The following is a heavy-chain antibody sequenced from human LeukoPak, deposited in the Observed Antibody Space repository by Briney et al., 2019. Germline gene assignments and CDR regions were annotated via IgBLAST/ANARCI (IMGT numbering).Heavy chain of an antibody. Sequence: SETLSLTCTVSGGSISSYYWSWIRQPPGKGLEWIGYIDYSGSTNYNPSLKSRVTISVDTSKSQLSLKLSSVTAADTAVYYCARLGVPYAFDIWGQGTMVTVSS. D-gene: IGHD3-3*01. J-gene: IGHJ3*02. CDR1: GGSISSYY. V-gene: IGHV4-59*08. CDR2: IDYSGST. CDR3: ARLGVPYAFDI.